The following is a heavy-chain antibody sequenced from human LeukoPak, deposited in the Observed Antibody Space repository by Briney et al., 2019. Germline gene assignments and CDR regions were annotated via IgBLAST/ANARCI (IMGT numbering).Heavy chain of an antibody. CDR2: LYYSGST. CDR3: ARRGGHGGSFDY. D-gene: IGHD4-23*01. J-gene: IGHJ4*02. V-gene: IGHV4-59*08. CDR1: GGSISGYY. Sequence: SETLSLTCTVSGGSISGYYWSWIRQPPGKGLEWIGYLYYSGSTNYNPSLKSRVTISVDTSKNQFSLKLSSVTAADTAVYYCARRGGHGGSFDYWGRGTLVTVSS.